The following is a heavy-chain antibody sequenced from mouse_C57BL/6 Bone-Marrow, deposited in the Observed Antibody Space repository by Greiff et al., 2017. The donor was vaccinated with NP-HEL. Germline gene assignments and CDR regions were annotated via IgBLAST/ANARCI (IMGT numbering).Heavy chain of an antibody. J-gene: IGHJ2*01. CDR3: APYDYDAY. Sequence: VQLQQPGAELVRPGTSVKLSCKASGYTFTSYWMHWVKQRPGQGLEWIGVIDPSDSYTNYNQKFKGKATLAVDTSSSTAYMQLSSLTSEDSAVYYCAPYDYDAYWGQGTTLTVSS. CDR1: GYTFTSYW. D-gene: IGHD2-4*01. CDR2: IDPSDSYT. V-gene: IGHV1-59*01.